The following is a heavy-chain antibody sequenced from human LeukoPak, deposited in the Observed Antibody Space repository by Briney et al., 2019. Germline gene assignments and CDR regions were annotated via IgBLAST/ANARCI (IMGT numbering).Heavy chain of an antibody. CDR3: TKEHYYGSGSYRLFYFDY. V-gene: IGHV1-69*01. CDR2: IIPIFGAT. D-gene: IGHD3-10*01. J-gene: IGHJ4*02. Sequence: GSSVTVSCEASGGTFSTYAISWVRQAPGQGLEWMGGIIPIFGATNYAKKFQGRVTFTADESTSTAYMELSSLRSEDTAVYYCTKEHYYGSGSYRLFYFDYWGQGTLVTVSS. CDR1: GGTFSTYA.